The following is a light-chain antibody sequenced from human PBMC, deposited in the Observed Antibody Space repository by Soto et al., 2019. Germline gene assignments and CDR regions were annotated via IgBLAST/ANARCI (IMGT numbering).Light chain of an antibody. CDR2: RAS. CDR1: QSINNNY. J-gene: IGKJ2*01. Sequence: EIVLTQSPGTLFLSPGETATLSCRASQSINNNYLAWYQQKLGQTPRLLVYRASGRPGGIPDRFSGSGSGTDFTLTITRLEPEDFALYYCQQYGGSPYTFGQGTKLEIK. CDR3: QQYGGSPYT. V-gene: IGKV3-20*01.